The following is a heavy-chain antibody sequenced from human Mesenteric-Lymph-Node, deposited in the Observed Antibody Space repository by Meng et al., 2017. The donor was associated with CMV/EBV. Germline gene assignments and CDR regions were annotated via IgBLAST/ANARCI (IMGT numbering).Heavy chain of an antibody. V-gene: IGHV3-48*04. CDR3: AKDRHHQLLNYFDY. D-gene: IGHD2-2*01. Sequence: GESLKISCAASGFTFSSYSMNWVRQAPGKGLEWVSYISSSSSTIYYADSVKGRFTISRDNAKNSLYLQMNSLRAEDTALYYCAKDRHHQLLNYFDYWGQGTLVTVSS. CDR1: GFTFSSYS. J-gene: IGHJ4*02. CDR2: ISSSSSTI.